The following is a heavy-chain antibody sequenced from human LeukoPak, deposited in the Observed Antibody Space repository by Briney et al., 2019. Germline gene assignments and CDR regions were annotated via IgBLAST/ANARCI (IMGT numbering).Heavy chain of an antibody. D-gene: IGHD3-3*01. CDR1: GFTFSSYA. J-gene: IGHJ4*02. Sequence: GGSLRLSCAASGFTFSSYAMHWVRQAPGKGLEWVAVISYDGTKKYYADSVKGRFTISRDDSKNTLYLQMNSLRVEDTAVYYCAKENNAKDKSGYQPDHWGQGTLVTVSS. CDR3: AKENNAKDKSGYQPDH. CDR2: ISYDGTKK. V-gene: IGHV3-30*18.